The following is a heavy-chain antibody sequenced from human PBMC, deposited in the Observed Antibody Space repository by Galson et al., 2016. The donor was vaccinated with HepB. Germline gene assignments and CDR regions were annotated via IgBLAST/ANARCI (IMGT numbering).Heavy chain of an antibody. V-gene: IGHV5-51*01. Sequence: QSGAEVKKPGESLKISCKGSGYSFANYWIGWVRQMPGKGLEWMGIICPGDSDTRYNPSFQGQVTMTADRSINTAYLQWSSLKAPDTATYYCARHVKTNYSSAWRPEMDYWGQGTLVTVSS. J-gene: IGHJ4*02. CDR3: ARHVKTNYSSAWRPEMDY. CDR2: ICPGDSDT. D-gene: IGHD6-19*01. CDR1: GYSFANYW.